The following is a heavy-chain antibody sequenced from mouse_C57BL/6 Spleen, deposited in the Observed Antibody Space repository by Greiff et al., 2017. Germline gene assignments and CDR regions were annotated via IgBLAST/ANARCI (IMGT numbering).Heavy chain of an antibody. J-gene: IGHJ2*01. D-gene: IGHD1-1*01. Sequence: EVMLVESGGGLVQPKGSLKLSCAASGFTFNTYAMHWVRQAPGKGLEWVARIRSKSSNYATYYADSVKDRFTISRDDSQSMLYLQMNNLKTEYTAMYYCMRESPIYYYVSSYQYFDYWGQGTTLTVSS. CDR1: GFTFNTYA. CDR3: MRESPIYYYVSSYQYFDY. V-gene: IGHV10-3*01. CDR2: IRSKSSNYAT.